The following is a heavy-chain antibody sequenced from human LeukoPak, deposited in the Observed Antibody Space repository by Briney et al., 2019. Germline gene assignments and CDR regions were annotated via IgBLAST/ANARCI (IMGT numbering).Heavy chain of an antibody. V-gene: IGHV4-59*01. J-gene: IGHJ6*03. CDR2: IYYSGST. CDR3: ARLEGSHNAGGPYHYYYYMDV. CDR1: GGSISSYY. D-gene: IGHD2-15*01. Sequence: KPSETLSLTCTVSGGSISSYYWSWIRQPPGKGLEWIGYIYYSGSTNYNPSLKSRVTISVDTSKNQFSLKLSSVTAADTAVYYCARLEGSHNAGGPYHYYYYMDVWGKGTTVTVSS.